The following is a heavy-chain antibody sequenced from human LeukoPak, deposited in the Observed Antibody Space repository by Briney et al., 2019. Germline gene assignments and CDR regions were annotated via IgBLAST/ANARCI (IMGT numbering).Heavy chain of an antibody. CDR3: ASQGYCSGGSCSSSY. V-gene: IGHV3-48*01. CDR1: GITFSSYS. D-gene: IGHD2-15*01. J-gene: IGHJ4*02. Sequence: PGGSLRLSCGASGITFSSYSMNWVRQAPGKGLEWVSYISSSGSTKYYADSVKGRFTISRDNARNSLYLQMNSLRAEDTAVYYCASQGYCSGGSCSSSYWGQGTLVTVSS. CDR2: ISSSGSTK.